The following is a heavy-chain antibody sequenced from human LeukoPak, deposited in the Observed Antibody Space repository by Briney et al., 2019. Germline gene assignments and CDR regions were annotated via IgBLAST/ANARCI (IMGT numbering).Heavy chain of an antibody. CDR1: GITFSTYT. J-gene: IGHJ4*02. Sequence: GGSLRLSCAASGITFSTYTMNWVRQAPGKGLEWVSSISSTSSYIYYADSAKGRFTISRDNAKNSLYLQMSSLIAEDTAVYYCARGSDSAYDYWGQGTLVTVSS. CDR2: ISSTSSYI. V-gene: IGHV3-21*01. D-gene: IGHD5-12*01. CDR3: ARGSDSAYDY.